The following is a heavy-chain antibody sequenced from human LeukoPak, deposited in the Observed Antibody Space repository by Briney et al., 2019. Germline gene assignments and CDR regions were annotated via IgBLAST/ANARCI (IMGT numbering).Heavy chain of an antibody. Sequence: SETLSLTCAVYGGSFSGYYWSWIRQPPGKGLEWIGEINHSGSTNYNPSLKSRVTISVDTSKNQFSLKLSSVTAADTAVYYCARDSPWSPDAFDIWGQGTMVTVSS. V-gene: IGHV4-34*01. CDR2: INHSGST. CDR3: ARDSPWSPDAFDI. CDR1: GGSFSGYY. D-gene: IGHD2-15*01. J-gene: IGHJ3*02.